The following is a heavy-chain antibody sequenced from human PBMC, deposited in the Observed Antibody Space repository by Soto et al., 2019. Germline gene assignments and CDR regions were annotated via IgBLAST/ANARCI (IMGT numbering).Heavy chain of an antibody. CDR1: GYIFVSYG. J-gene: IGHJ5*02. Sequence: GASVKVSCKASGYIFVSYGISWVRQAPGQGLEWMGWISSHNGNTVYAQKVQGRVTLTTDTSTSTVYMELRSLRSDDTAVYYCARARQILGVEDWLAPCGQGTLVTVSS. CDR3: ARARQILGVEDWLAP. D-gene: IGHD3-3*01. CDR2: ISSHNGNT. V-gene: IGHV1-18*01.